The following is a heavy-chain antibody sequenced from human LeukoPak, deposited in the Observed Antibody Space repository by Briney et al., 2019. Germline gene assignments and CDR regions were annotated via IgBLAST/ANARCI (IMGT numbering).Heavy chain of an antibody. J-gene: IGHJ3*02. CDR1: GDTFSSNSAA. CDR2: TYYRSKWYN. CDR3: ARFGEGIDAFDI. V-gene: IGHV6-1*01. Sequence: SQTLSLTCAISGDTFSSNSAAWNWIRQSPSRGLEWLVRTYYRSKWYNDYVVSVKSRISINPDTSKNQFSLQLNSVTPEDTAVYYCARFGEGIDAFDIWGQGTMVTVSS. D-gene: IGHD3-10*01.